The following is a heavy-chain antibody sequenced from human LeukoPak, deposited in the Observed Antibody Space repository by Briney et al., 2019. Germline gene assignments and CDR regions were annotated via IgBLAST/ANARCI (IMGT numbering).Heavy chain of an antibody. CDR1: GFTFSDYS. CDR3: AREAHEIVVVPAAILYYYYYMDV. CDR2: INPNSKTI. D-gene: IGHD2-2*02. J-gene: IGHJ6*03. V-gene: IGHV3-48*04. Sequence: PGRSLRLSCAASGFTFSDYSMNWVRQAPGKGLEWVSYINPNSKTIYYADSVKGRFTISRDNAKNSLYLQMNSLRAEDTAVYYCAREAHEIVVVPAAILYYYYYMDVWGKGTTVTVSS.